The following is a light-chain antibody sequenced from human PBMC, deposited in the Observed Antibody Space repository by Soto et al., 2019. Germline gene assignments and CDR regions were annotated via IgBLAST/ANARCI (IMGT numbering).Light chain of an antibody. CDR3: CSYAGSRSYV. Sequence: QSALSQPASVSGSPGQSITISCTGTSSDLGSYNLVSWYQQHPGKAPKLIISKVTQRPSGVPSRFSGSRYGSAASLTISGLQTEDEADYYCCSYAGSRSYVFGTGTKLTVL. CDR1: SSDLGSYNL. J-gene: IGLJ1*01. V-gene: IGLV2-23*02. CDR2: KVT.